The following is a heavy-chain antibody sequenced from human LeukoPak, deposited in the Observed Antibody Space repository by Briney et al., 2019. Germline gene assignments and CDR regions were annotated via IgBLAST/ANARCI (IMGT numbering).Heavy chain of an antibody. CDR2: IYYSGST. CDR1: GGSISSYY. CDR3: ARSSVRYDSSGCPHY. Sequence: SETLSLTCTVSGGSISSYYWSWIRQPPGKGLEWIGYIYYSGSTNYNPSLKSRVTISVDTSKNQFSLKLSSVTAADTVVYYCARSSVRYDSSGCPHYWGQGTLVTVSS. J-gene: IGHJ4*02. V-gene: IGHV4-59*01. D-gene: IGHD3-22*01.